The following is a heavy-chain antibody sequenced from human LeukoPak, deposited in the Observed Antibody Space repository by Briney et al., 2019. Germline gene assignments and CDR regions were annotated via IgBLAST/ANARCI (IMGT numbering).Heavy chain of an antibody. V-gene: IGHV1-18*04. D-gene: IGHD3-10*01. Sequence: GASVKVSCTASGYTFTVYYMHWVRQAPGQGIEWMGWISVYNGNTEYAQKNQGRVTVTTEISTSTAYMELTSLRSDDTAVYYCARSQRTWFGESIDYWGQGTLVTVSS. CDR2: ISVYNGNT. CDR3: ARSQRTWFGESIDY. J-gene: IGHJ4*02. CDR1: GYTFTVYY.